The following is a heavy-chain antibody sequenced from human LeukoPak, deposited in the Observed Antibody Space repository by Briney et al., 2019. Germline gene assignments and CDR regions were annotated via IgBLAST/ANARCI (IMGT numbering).Heavy chain of an antibody. CDR2: ISYDGSNK. V-gene: IGHV3-30-3*01. CDR1: GFTFSSYA. Sequence: PGGSLGLSCAASGFTFSSYAMHWVRQAPGKGLEWVAVISYDGSNKYYADSVKGRFTISRDNSKNTLYLQMNSLRAEDTAVYYCARETYSQTAGTDLYAFDIWGQGTMVTVSS. CDR3: ARETYSQTAGTDLYAFDI. D-gene: IGHD6-13*01. J-gene: IGHJ3*02.